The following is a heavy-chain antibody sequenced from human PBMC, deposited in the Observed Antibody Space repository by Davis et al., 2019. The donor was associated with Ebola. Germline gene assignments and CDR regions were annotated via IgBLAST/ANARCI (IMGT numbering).Heavy chain of an antibody. D-gene: IGHD3-3*01. Sequence: PGGSLRLSCAASGFTFSSYWMSWVRQAPGKGLEWVANIKQDGSEKYYVDSVKGRFTISRDNAKNSLYLQMNSLRAEDTAVYYCARRRVRFLEWLSGYFDYWGQGTLVTVSS. J-gene: IGHJ4*02. CDR1: GFTFSSYW. V-gene: IGHV3-7*03. CDR2: IKQDGSEK. CDR3: ARRRVRFLEWLSGYFDY.